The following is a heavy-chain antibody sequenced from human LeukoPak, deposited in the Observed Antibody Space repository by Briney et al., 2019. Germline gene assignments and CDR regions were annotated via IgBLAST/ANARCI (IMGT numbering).Heavy chain of an antibody. J-gene: IGHJ4*02. V-gene: IGHV3-23*01. CDR1: GFTFSSYA. CDR2: ISVSVVST. CDR3: AKDSRYSSSWYSYYFDY. Sequence: GGSLRLSCAASGFTFSSYAMSWVRQAPGKGLEWVSAISVSVVSTNYADSVKGRFTISRDNSKNTLYLQLNSLRAEDTAVYYCAKDSRYSSSWYSYYFDYWGQGTLVTVSS. D-gene: IGHD6-13*01.